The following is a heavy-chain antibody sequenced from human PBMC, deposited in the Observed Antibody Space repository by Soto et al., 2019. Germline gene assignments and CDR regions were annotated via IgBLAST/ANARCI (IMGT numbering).Heavy chain of an antibody. CDR1: GGSISSYY. CDR3: ARRGDYYYYYGMDV. CDR2: IYYSGST. J-gene: IGHJ6*02. D-gene: IGHD3-3*01. V-gene: IGHV4-59*05. Sequence: SETLSLTCTVSGGSISSYYWSWIRQPPGKGLEWIGSIYYSGSTYYNPSLKSRVTISVDTSKNQFSLKLSSVTAADTAVYYCARRGDYYYYYGMDVWGQGTTVTVSS.